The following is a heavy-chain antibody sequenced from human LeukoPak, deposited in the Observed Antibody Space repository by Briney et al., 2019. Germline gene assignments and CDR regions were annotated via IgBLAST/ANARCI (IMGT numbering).Heavy chain of an antibody. D-gene: IGHD2-2*01. V-gene: IGHV4-39*01. CDR2: IYYSGST. CDR1: GGSISSSSYY. J-gene: IGHJ5*02. CDR3: ARPSSTRSNWFDP. Sequence: SETLSLTCTVSGGSISSSSYYWGWIRQPPGKGLEWIGSIYYSGSTFYNPSLKSRVTISVDTSKNQFSLKLSSVTAADTAVYYCARPSSTRSNWFDPWGQGTLVTVSS.